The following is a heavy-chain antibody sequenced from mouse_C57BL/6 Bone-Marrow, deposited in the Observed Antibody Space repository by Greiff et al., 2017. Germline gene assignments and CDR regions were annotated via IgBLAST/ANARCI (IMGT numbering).Heavy chain of an antibody. CDR2: FHPYNDDT. V-gene: IGHV1-47*01. CDR1: GYTFTTYP. Sequence: VQLQQSGAELVKPGASVKMSCKASGYTFTTYPIEWMKQNHGKSLEWIGNFHPYNDDTKYNEKFKGKATLTVDKSSSTAYMQLSSLTSEDSAVYYCAIFTTVVGYYAMDYWGQGTSVTVSS. D-gene: IGHD1-1*01. CDR3: AIFTTVVGYYAMDY. J-gene: IGHJ4*01.